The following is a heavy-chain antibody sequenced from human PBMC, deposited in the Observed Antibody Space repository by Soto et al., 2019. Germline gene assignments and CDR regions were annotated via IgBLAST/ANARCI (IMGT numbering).Heavy chain of an antibody. V-gene: IGHV3-23*01. J-gene: IGHJ4*02. CDR1: GFKFYSYA. Sequence: EVQLLESGGGLVQPGGSLRLSCAASGFKFYSYAMNWVRQAPGKGLEWVSGIDGRAVGTYYADSVKGRFSISRDNSGNTLSLQMHSLRVEDTAVYYFAKEGAWIHDKMDHWGQGTLVTVSS. CDR3: AKEGAWIHDKMDH. D-gene: IGHD5-18*01. CDR2: IDGRAVGT.